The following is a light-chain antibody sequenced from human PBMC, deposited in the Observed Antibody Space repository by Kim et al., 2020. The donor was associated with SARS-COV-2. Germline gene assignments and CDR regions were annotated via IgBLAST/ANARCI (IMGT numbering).Light chain of an antibody. J-gene: IGKJ3*01. CDR1: QSISSY. Sequence: DIQMTQSPSSLSASVGDRVTITCRASQSISSYLNWYQQKPGKAPKLLIYAASSLQSGVPSRFSGSGSGTDFTLTISSLQPEDFATYYCQQSNSTPFTFCPGTKVDI. CDR2: AAS. CDR3: QQSNSTPFT. V-gene: IGKV1-39*01.